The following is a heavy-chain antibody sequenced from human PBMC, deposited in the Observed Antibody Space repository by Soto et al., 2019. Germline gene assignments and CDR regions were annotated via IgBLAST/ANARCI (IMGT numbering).Heavy chain of an antibody. J-gene: IGHJ6*02. V-gene: IGHV4-30-4*01. CDR1: GGSISSGDYY. Sequence: QVQLQESGPGLVKPSQTLSLTCTVSGGSISSGDYYWSWIRQPPGKGLEWIGYIYYSGSTYYNPSLKSRVTISVDTSKDQVPLKLSSVTAADTAVYDCARGRSVWFGETRFGMDVWGQGTTVTVSS. D-gene: IGHD3-10*01. CDR2: IYYSGST. CDR3: ARGRSVWFGETRFGMDV.